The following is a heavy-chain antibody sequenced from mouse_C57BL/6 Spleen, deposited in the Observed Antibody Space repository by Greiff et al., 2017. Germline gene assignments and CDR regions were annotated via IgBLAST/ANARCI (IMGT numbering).Heavy chain of an antibody. J-gene: IGHJ4*01. Sequence: QVQLQQPGAELVMPGASVKLSCKASGYTFTSYWMHWVKQRPGQGLEWIGEIDSSDSYTNYNQKVKGKSTLTVDKSSSTAYMQLSSLTSEDSAVYYCARGGVRYAMDYWGQGTSVTVSS. CDR2: IDSSDSYT. CDR3: ARGGVRYAMDY. V-gene: IGHV1-69*01. CDR1: GYTFTSYW.